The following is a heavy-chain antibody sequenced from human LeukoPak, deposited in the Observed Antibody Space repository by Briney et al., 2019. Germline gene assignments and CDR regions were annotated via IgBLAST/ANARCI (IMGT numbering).Heavy chain of an antibody. CDR3: ARDRFPYDSSGYYYFDY. CDR2: INPNSGGT. Sequence: ASANVSCKASGYTFTGYYMHWVRQAPGQGLEWMGWINPNSGGTNYAQKFQGWVTMTRDTSISTAYMELSRLRSDDTAVYYCARDRFPYDSSGYYYFDYWGQGTLVTVSS. V-gene: IGHV1-2*04. D-gene: IGHD3-22*01. CDR1: GYTFTGYY. J-gene: IGHJ4*02.